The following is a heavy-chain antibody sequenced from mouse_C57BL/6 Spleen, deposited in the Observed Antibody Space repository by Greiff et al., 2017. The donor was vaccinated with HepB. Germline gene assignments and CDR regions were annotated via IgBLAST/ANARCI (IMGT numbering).Heavy chain of an antibody. CDR1: GYTFTSYW. J-gene: IGHJ3*01. CDR3: AIEDYGYDEGGFAY. V-gene: IGHV1-74*01. D-gene: IGHD2-2*01. CDR2: IHPSDSDT. Sequence: QVQLQQPGAELVKPGASVKVSCKASGYTFTSYWMHWVKQRPGQGLEWIGRIHPSDSDTNYNQKFKGKATLTVAKSSSTAYMQLSSLTSEDSAVYYCAIEDYGYDEGGFAYWGQGTLVTVSA.